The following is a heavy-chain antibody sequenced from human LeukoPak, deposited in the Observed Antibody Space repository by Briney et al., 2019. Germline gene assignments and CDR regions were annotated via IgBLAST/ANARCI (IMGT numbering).Heavy chain of an antibody. CDR3: AKDAVAPGSGGDYFDY. CDR2: ITANGGRI. V-gene: IGHV3-23*01. J-gene: IGHJ4*02. Sequence: GGSLRLSCAASGFTFSSNAMTWVRQAPGKGLEWVSVITANGGRIYYADSVKGRFTISRDNSKNTLSLQMYSLRADDTAVYYCAKDAVAPGSGGDYFDYWGQGTLVTVSS. D-gene: IGHD3-10*01. CDR1: GFTFSSNA.